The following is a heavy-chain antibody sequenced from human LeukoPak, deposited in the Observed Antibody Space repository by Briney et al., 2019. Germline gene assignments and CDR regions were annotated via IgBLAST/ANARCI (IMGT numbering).Heavy chain of an antibody. CDR3: ARAKGNYDILTGYYPHWYFDL. Sequence: PSETLSLTCTVSGGSISSSSYYWGWIRQPPGKGLEWIGSIYYSGSTCYNPSLKSRVTISVDTSKNQFSLKLSSVTAADTAVYYCARAKGNYDILTGYYPHWYFDLWGRGTLVTVSS. CDR1: GGSISSSSYY. V-gene: IGHV4-39*07. D-gene: IGHD3-9*01. CDR2: IYYSGST. J-gene: IGHJ2*01.